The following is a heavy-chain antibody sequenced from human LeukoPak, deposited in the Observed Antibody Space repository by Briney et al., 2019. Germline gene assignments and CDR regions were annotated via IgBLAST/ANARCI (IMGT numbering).Heavy chain of an antibody. CDR1: GFTFSNYW. CDR3: AGLRGGSY. V-gene: IGHV3-7*01. CDR2: IGQDGGEK. J-gene: IGHJ4*02. Sequence: GGSLRLSSAASGFTFSNYWMSWVRQAPGKGLEWVANIGQDGGEKYYVDSVKGRFTISRDNTKDSLYLQMNSLGAEDTALYYCAGLRGGSYWGRGTLVTVSS. D-gene: IGHD2-15*01.